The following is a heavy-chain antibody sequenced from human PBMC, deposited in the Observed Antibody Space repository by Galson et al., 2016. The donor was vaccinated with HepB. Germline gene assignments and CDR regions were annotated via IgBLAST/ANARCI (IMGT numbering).Heavy chain of an antibody. J-gene: IGHJ4*02. Sequence: SLRLSCAASGFAFSGSAIHWVRQASGKGLEWVANIKKDGSEKYYVDPVKGRFTISRDNAKNLLYLQMNSLRAEDTAVYYCAGGGGWLSHYGGQGTLVTVSS. D-gene: IGHD3-22*01. CDR2: IKKDGSEK. CDR3: AGGGGWLSHY. CDR1: GFAFSGSA. V-gene: IGHV3-7*02.